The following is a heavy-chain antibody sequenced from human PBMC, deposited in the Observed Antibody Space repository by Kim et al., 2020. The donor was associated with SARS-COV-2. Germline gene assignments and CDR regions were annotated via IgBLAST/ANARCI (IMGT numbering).Heavy chain of an antibody. CDR3: SRSNIPTPTSGNWFHL. D-gene: IGHD2-2*01. CDR1: SGSMSGPYY. CDR2: IRYSGHT. V-gene: IGHV4-31*03. Sequence: SETLSLTCIVSSGSMSGPYYWNCIRQRPGGDLESSGYIRYSGHTYYNPSLESRVAMSLDRTNNQFSLILTSVTAAATAVYYCSRSNIPTPTSGNWFHLWG. J-gene: IGHJ5*02.